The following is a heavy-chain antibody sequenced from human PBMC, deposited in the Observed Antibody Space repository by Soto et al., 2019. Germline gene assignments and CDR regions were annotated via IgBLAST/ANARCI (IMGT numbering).Heavy chain of an antibody. CDR1: GFTVSSNY. CDR3: ARGQVFAGTRLGDYCYGMDV. V-gene: IGHV3-53*01. D-gene: IGHD1-1*01. CDR2: IYSGGST. Sequence: EVQLVESGGGLIQPGGSLRLSCAASGFTVSSNYMSWVRQAPGKGLEWVSVIYSGGSTYYADSVKGRFTISRDNSKNALYLQMNSLRAEETAVYYCARGQVFAGTRLGDYCYGMDVWGQGTTVTVSS. J-gene: IGHJ6*02.